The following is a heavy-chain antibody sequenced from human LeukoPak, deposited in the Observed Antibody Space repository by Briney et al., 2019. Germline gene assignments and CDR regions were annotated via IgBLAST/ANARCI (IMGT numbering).Heavy chain of an antibody. CDR2: IYPGDSDT. Sequence: GESLKISCKGPGYSFTSYWIGWVRQTPGKGLEWRGIIYPGDSDTRYRPSFQGQVTISANKSSSTAYLQWSSLKASDTAMYYCASSIAAGAYYFDYWGQGTLVTVSS. D-gene: IGHD6-13*01. J-gene: IGHJ4*02. CDR1: GYSFTSYW. CDR3: ASSIAAGAYYFDY. V-gene: IGHV5-51*01.